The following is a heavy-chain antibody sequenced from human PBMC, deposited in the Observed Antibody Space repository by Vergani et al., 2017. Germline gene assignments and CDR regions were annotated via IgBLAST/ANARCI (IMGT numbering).Heavy chain of an antibody. CDR2: IYYSGST. D-gene: IGHD6-13*01. CDR1: GGSISSGDYY. V-gene: IGHV4-30-4*08. Sequence: QVQLQESGPGLVKPSQTLSLTCTVPGGSISSGDYYWSWIRQPPGKGLELIGYIYYSGSTYYNPSLKSRVTISVDTSKNQFSLKLSSVTAADTAVYYCARSVGYSSSWCDYWGQGTLVTVSS. J-gene: IGHJ4*02. CDR3: ARSVGYSSSWCDY.